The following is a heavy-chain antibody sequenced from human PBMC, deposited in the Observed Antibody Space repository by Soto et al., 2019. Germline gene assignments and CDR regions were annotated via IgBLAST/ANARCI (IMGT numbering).Heavy chain of an antibody. D-gene: IGHD2-2*01. Sequence: ESGPTLVNPTQTLTLTCTLSGFSLSTDGMSVSWIRQPPGKALEWLALIDWDDDKYYSTSLKTRLTISKDTSKNHVVLTMTDMDPVDTGTYYCARSPYQYHGMDVWGQGTTVTVSS. CDR3: ARSPYQYHGMDV. CDR2: IDWDDDK. V-gene: IGHV2-70*01. CDR1: GFSLSTDGMS. J-gene: IGHJ6*02.